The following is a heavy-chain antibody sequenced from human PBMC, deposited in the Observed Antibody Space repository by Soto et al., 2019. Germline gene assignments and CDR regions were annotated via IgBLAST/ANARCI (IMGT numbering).Heavy chain of an antibody. D-gene: IGHD5-18*01. CDR1: GYTFTSYG. V-gene: IGHV1-18*01. J-gene: IGHJ6*02. CDR3: AKDQDNTAMVNSYYYYGMDV. Sequence: ASVKVSCKASGYTFTSYGISWVRQAPGQGLEWMGWISAYNGNTNYAQKLQGRVTMTTDTSTSTAYMELRSLRSDDTAVYYCAKDQDNTAMVNSYYYYGMDVWGQGTTVTVSS. CDR2: ISAYNGNT.